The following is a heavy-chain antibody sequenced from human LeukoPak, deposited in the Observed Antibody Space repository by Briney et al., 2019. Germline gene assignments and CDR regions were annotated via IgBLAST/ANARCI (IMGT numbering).Heavy chain of an antibody. CDR3: ADLGYND. J-gene: IGHJ4*02. V-gene: IGHV3-7*01. CDR1: GFTFSSYA. CDR2: IKDDGRDK. D-gene: IGHD2-15*01. Sequence: GGSLRLSCAASGFTFSSYAMHWVRQAPGKGLEWVASIKDDGRDKYYVDSVKGRFTISRDNAKNSLYLQMSSLRVEDTAVYYCADLGYNDGGQGTLVTVSS.